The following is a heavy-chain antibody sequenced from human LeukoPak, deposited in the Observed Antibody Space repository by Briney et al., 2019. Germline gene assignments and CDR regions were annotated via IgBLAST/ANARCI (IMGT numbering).Heavy chain of an antibody. Sequence: GGSLRLSCAASGFAFSTYVMSWVRQAPGKGLEWVSAISGSGGSTYYADSVKGRFTISRDNSKNTLYLQMNSLGADDTAVYYCAKGNWRYFDYWGQGTLVTVSS. CDR3: AKGNWRYFDY. V-gene: IGHV3-23*01. CDR1: GFAFSTYV. D-gene: IGHD1-1*01. CDR2: ISGSGGST. J-gene: IGHJ4*02.